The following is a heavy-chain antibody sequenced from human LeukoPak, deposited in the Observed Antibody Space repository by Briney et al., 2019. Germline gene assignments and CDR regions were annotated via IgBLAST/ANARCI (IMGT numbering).Heavy chain of an antibody. J-gene: IGHJ4*02. V-gene: IGHV4-39*02. CDR3: ARDSSTYYYDSSGYYLDY. D-gene: IGHD3-22*01. Sequence: SETLSLTCTVSGGSISSSSYYWGWIRQPPGKGLEWIGTIFYSGTTYYNPSLKSRVTISVDTSKNQFSLQLNSVTPEDTAVYYCARDSSTYYYDSSGYYLDYWGQGTLVTVSS. CDR1: GGSISSSSYY. CDR2: IFYSGTT.